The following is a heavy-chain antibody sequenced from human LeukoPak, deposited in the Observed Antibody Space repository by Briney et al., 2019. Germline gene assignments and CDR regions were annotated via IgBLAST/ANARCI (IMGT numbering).Heavy chain of an antibody. Sequence: ASVTVSCKASGYTFTGYYMHWVRQAPGQGLEWMGWINPNSGGTNYAQKFQGRVTITRDTSISTAYMELSRLRSDDTAVYYCARYSGSYYIPYYYYYYMDVWGKGTTVTISS. CDR3: ARYSGSYYIPYYYYYYMDV. CDR1: GYTFTGYY. D-gene: IGHD1-26*01. CDR2: INPNSGGT. V-gene: IGHV1-2*02. J-gene: IGHJ6*03.